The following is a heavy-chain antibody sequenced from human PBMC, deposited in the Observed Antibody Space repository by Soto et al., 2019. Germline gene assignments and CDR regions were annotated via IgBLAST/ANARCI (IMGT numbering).Heavy chain of an antibody. CDR3: ARLCGGYDGAQYAFDI. J-gene: IGHJ3*02. CDR2: INASGGTI. CDR1: GLAFSSYE. Sequence: PAGSLRLSCAASGLAFSSYEISWVCQAPGKGLEWDSYINASGGTISHADPAKGRFTISRANANNNLYLQMNSPRAEDTRGYYYARLCGGYDGAQYAFDIWGQGTMVTVSS. V-gene: IGHV3-48*03. D-gene: IGHD5-12*01.